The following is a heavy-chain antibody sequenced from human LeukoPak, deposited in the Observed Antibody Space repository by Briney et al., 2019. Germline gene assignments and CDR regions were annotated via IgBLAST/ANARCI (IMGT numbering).Heavy chain of an antibody. CDR2: ISGSGGST. V-gene: IGHV3-23*01. CDR3: AKSSLSSYSSGWVFYY. CDR1: GFTFSTYA. J-gene: IGHJ4*02. D-gene: IGHD6-19*01. Sequence: PGGSLRLSCAASGFTFSTYAMSWVRQAPGKGLEWVSTISGSGGSTYYADSVKGRFTISRDNSKNTLYLQINSLRAEDTAVYYCAKSSLSSYSSGWVFYYWGQGTLVTVSS.